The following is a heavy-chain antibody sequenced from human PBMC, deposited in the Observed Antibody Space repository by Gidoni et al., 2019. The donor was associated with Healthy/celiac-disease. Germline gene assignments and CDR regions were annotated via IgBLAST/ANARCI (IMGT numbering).Heavy chain of an antibody. Sequence: LQLQESGPGLVKPSETLSLTCTVSGGSISSSSYYWGWIRQPPGKGLEWIGSIYYSGSTYYNPSLKSRVTISLDTSKNQFSLKLSSVTAADTAVYYCARQLIAVAGISGGADDYWGQGTFVTVS. D-gene: IGHD6-19*01. CDR2: IYYSGST. V-gene: IGHV4-39*01. CDR3: ARQLIAVAGISGGADDY. CDR1: GGSISSSSYY. J-gene: IGHJ4*02.